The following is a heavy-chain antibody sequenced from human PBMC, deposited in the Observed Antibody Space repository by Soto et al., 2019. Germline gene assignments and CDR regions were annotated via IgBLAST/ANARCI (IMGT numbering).Heavy chain of an antibody. Sequence: PGWALRLSCVFSGFTFSTYTMNWVRQAPGKGPEWVSSINGRSNYVYYADSVKGRFTISRDNAKNSLYLQMNRLRAEDTAIYYRAREDGVVGSSSAFDHWGLGTMVSVSS. CDR3: AREDGVVGSSSAFDH. J-gene: IGHJ4*02. CDR2: INGRSNYV. CDR1: GFTFSTYT. V-gene: IGHV3-21*01. D-gene: IGHD1-26*01.